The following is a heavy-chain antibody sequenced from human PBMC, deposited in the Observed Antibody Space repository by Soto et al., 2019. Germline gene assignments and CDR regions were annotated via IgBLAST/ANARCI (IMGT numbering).Heavy chain of an antibody. CDR2: IYYSGST. J-gene: IGHJ4*02. CDR3: ARRYAGNFDY. Sequence: QVQLQESGPGLVKPSETLSLTCTVSGGSISSYYWSWIRQPPGKELEWIGCIYYSGSTNYNPSLKSRVTISVDTSKTQFSLKLSSVPAADTAVYSCARRYAGNFDYWGQGTLVTFSS. V-gene: IGHV4-59*01. CDR1: GGSISSYY. D-gene: IGHD2-8*01.